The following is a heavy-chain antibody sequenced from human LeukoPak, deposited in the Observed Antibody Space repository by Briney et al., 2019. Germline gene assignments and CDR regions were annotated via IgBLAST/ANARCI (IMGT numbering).Heavy chain of an antibody. CDR2: INPNSGGT. J-gene: IGHJ6*03. CDR1: GYTFTGYY. V-gene: IGHV1-2*02. Sequence: GASVKVSCKASGYTFTGYYMHWVRQAPGQGLEWMGWINPNSGGTNYAQKFQGRVTMTRDTSISTAYMELSRLRSDDTAVCYCARDGSGSYSYYYYMDVWGKGTTVTVSS. D-gene: IGHD3-10*01. CDR3: ARDGSGSYSYYYYMDV.